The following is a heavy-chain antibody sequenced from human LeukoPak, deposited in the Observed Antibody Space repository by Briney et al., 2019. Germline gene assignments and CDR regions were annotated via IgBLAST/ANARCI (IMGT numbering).Heavy chain of an antibody. CDR1: GFTFGDYP. J-gene: IGHJ3*02. V-gene: IGHV3-49*03. CDR3: TRALRIIGDAFDI. CDR2: IRTSAYGETT. D-gene: IGHD3-3*01. Sequence: GGSLRLSCRASGFTFGDYPMSWFRQAPGKGLEWVAFIRTSAYGETTEDAASVRGRFTISRDDSESIAYLQMNSLKTEDTAVYYCTRALRIIGDAFDIWGQGTMVAVSS.